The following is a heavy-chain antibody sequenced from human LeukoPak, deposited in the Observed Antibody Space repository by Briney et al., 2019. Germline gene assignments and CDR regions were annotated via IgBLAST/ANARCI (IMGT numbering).Heavy chain of an antibody. CDR1: GLTVSSNY. V-gene: IGHV3-53*01. Sequence: SGRSLRLSCAASGLTVSSNYMSWVRQAPGKGLEWVSLIYRGGTTYYADSVKGRFTIYRDNSKNTLYLQMNSLRAEDTALYHCAKGLPLAAARDYYDNGMDVWGQGTTVTVPS. CDR3: AKGLPLAAARDYYDNGMDV. CDR2: IYRGGTT. J-gene: IGHJ6*02. D-gene: IGHD6-13*01.